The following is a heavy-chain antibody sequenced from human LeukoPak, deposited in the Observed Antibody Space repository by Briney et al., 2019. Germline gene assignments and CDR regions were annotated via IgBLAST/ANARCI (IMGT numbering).Heavy chain of an antibody. CDR2: IYHSGST. J-gene: IGHJ4*02. Sequence: SETLSLTCSVSGYSLSSGYYWGWIRPPPGKGLEWIGNIYHSGSTYYNPSLKSRVTISVDTSKTQFSLKLSSVTAADTAVYYCARELWSESSGWVDYWGQGTLVTVSS. CDR3: ARELWSESSGWVDY. CDR1: GYSLSSGYY. V-gene: IGHV4-38-2*02. D-gene: IGHD6-19*01.